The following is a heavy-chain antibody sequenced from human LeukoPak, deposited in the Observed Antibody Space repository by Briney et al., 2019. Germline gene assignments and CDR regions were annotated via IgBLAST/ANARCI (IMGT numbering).Heavy chain of an antibody. Sequence: GASVKVSCKASGYTFTSYGISWVRQAPGQGLEWMGWISAYNGNTNYAQKLQGRVTMTTDTSTSTAYMELRSLRSDDTAVYYCARDPPRFLEWLSSDYWGQETLVTVSS. CDR1: GYTFTSYG. D-gene: IGHD3-3*01. J-gene: IGHJ4*02. CDR2: ISAYNGNT. V-gene: IGHV1-18*01. CDR3: ARDPPRFLEWLSSDY.